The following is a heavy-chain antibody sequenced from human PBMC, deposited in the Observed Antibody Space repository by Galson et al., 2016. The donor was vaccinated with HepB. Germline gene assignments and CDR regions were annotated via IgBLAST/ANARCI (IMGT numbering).Heavy chain of an antibody. J-gene: IGHJ4*02. Sequence: SLRLSCAASGFTLSNFWMHWVRQSPGKGLVWVSRIRSNGSNTEYADSVRGRFTISRDNARNTLYLQMDRLKVEDTAVYFCARDDVWCGPSSDSWGQGTLVTVSS. CDR2: IRSNGSNT. D-gene: IGHD3-3*01. V-gene: IGHV3-74*01. CDR3: ARDDVWCGPSSDS. CDR1: GFTLSNFW.